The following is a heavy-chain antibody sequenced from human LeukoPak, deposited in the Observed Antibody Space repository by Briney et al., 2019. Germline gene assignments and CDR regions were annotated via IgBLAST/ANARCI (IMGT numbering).Heavy chain of an antibody. CDR1: GDSISRYC. Sequence: KPSETLSLTCTVPGDSISRYCWSWIRQPPGKGLGWIGAICYSGSTNYNPSLKSRVTISLDTSKNQFSLNLNSVTAADAAVFFCARRVVESAAITERNWLDPWGQGTLVTVSS. CDR3: ARRVVESAAITERNWLDP. D-gene: IGHD5-24*01. CDR2: ICYSGST. J-gene: IGHJ5*02. V-gene: IGHV4-59*08.